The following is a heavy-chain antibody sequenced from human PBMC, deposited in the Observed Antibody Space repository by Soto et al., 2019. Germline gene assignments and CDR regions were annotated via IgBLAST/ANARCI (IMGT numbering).Heavy chain of an antibody. CDR3: ARRSILWFGELPLWFDP. CDR1: GDSISSSTYY. V-gene: IGHV4-39*01. Sequence: SETLSLTCTVSGDSISSSTYYWGWIRQPPGKGLEWIGSMFYSGNTYYNPSLKSRVTLSINTSKNQFSLKLSSVTAADTAVYYCARRSILWFGELPLWFDPWGQGTLVTVSS. CDR2: MFYSGNT. D-gene: IGHD3-10*01. J-gene: IGHJ5*02.